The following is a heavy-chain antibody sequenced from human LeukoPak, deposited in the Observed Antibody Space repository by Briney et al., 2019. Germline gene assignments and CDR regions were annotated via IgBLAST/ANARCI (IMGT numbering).Heavy chain of an antibody. CDR1: GGSISSYY. CDR2: IYYSGST. D-gene: IGHD4-17*01. Sequence: SETLSLTCTVSGGSISSYYWSWIRQPPGKGLEWIGHIYYSGSTNYNPSLKSRVTISVDTSKNQFSLKLSSVTAADTAVYYCARLYDDYVHQLYYYYGMDVWGQGTTVTISS. J-gene: IGHJ6*02. V-gene: IGHV4-59*01. CDR3: ARLYDDYVHQLYYYYGMDV.